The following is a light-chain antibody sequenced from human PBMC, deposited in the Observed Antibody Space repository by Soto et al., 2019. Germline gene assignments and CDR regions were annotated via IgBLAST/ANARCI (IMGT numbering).Light chain of an antibody. V-gene: IGLV1-44*01. J-gene: IGLJ2*01. CDR2: RNN. CDR3: AAWDDSMNGLV. CDR1: SSNIGSNT. Sequence: QSVLTQPPSASGTPGQRVTIACSGSSSNIGSNTVNWYQQLPGTAPTLLIYRNNQRPSGVPDRFSGSKSGTSASLAISGLQSGDEADYYCAAWDDSMNGLVFGGGPPPPVL.